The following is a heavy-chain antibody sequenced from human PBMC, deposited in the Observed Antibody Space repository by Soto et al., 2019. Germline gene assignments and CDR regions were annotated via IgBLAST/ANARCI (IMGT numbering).Heavy chain of an antibody. CDR2: ISAYNGNT. Sequence: QVQLVQSGAEVKKPGASVKVSCKASGYTFTSYGISWVRQAPGQGLEWMGWISAYNGNTNYAQKLQGRVTMTTDTFTSTDCMELRSLTSDDTAEYYCARVRATVTTPFDYWGQGTLVTVSS. V-gene: IGHV1-18*01. D-gene: IGHD4-4*01. J-gene: IGHJ4*02. CDR3: ARVRATVTTPFDY. CDR1: GYTFTSYG.